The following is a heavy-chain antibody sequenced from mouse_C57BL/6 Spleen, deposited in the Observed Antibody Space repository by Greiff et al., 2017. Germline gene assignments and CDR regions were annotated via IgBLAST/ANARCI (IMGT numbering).Heavy chain of an antibody. CDR1: GYTFTDYE. Sequence: VQLQESGAELVRPGASVTLSCKASGYTFTDYEMHWVRQTPVHGLEWIGAIEPETGGTAYNQKFKGKAILTADKSSSTAYMELRSLTSEDSAVYYCTRSTGTTWFAYWGQGTLVTVSA. CDR2: IEPETGGT. V-gene: IGHV1-15*01. CDR3: TRSTGTTWFAY. J-gene: IGHJ3*01. D-gene: IGHD4-1*01.